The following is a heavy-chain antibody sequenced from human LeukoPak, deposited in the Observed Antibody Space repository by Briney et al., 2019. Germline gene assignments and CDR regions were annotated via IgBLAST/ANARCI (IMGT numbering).Heavy chain of an antibody. CDR2: IYPGDSDT. CDR1: GYRFSTYW. D-gene: IGHD5-24*01. J-gene: IGHJ3*02. V-gene: IGHV5-51*01. CDR3: ARQLTATTPLDI. Sequence: GESLKVSCEGSGYRFSTYWIGWVRQMPGKGLEWMGIIYPGDSDTRYSPSFQGQVTIPADKSISTAHLQWSSLKASDTAMYYCARQLTATTPLDIWGQGTMVTVSS.